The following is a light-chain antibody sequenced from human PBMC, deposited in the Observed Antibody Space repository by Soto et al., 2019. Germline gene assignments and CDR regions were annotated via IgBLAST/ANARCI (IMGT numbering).Light chain of an antibody. Sequence: DIPMTQSPSSLSASVGDRVTITCRASQSISSYLNWYQHEPGKAPKLLIYAASSLQSAVPSRFSGSGSGTDFTLTVSSLQPEDCATYYCQQTYSIPYTFGQGTKLEIK. CDR3: QQTYSIPYT. CDR2: AAS. V-gene: IGKV1-39*01. J-gene: IGKJ2*01. CDR1: QSISSY.